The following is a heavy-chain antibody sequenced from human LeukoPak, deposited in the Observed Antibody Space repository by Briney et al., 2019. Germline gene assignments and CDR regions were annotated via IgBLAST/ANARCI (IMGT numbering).Heavy chain of an antibody. CDR3: ARGQLLPDCSGGSCYRYYFDY. Sequence: PGGSLRLSCAASGFTFSGYTMNWVRQAPDKGLEWVSSIRGSGDNTLYADSVKGRFTISSDNSKNTLYLQMNSLRAEDTAVYYCARGQLLPDCSGGSCYRYYFDYWGQGTLVTVSS. D-gene: IGHD2-15*01. J-gene: IGHJ4*02. CDR2: IRGSGDNT. CDR1: GFTFSGYT. V-gene: IGHV3-23*01.